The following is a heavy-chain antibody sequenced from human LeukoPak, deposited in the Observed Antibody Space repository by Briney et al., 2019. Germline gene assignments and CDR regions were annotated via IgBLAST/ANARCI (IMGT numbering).Heavy chain of an antibody. CDR1: GFTFSSCS. J-gene: IGHJ6*02. CDR3: AREPSGRYYYSYGLDV. D-gene: IGHD5-12*01. V-gene: IGHV3-21*01. CDR2: ISSSSSYM. Sequence: GGSLRLSCAASGFTFSSCSMNWVRQAPGKGLEWVSTISSSSSYMYYTDSVKGRFTISRDNARNSLYLQMNSLTAGDTAVYYCAREPSGRYYYSYGLDVWGQGTTVTVSS.